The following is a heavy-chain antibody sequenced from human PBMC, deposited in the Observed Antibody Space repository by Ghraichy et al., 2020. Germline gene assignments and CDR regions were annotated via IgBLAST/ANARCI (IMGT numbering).Heavy chain of an antibody. Sequence: ASVKVSCKASGYTFTGYYMHWVRQAPGQGLEWMGWINPNSGGTNYAQKFQGWVTMTRDTSISPAYMELSRLRSDDTAGDYCARSPIVVVTAAGPQYYYYYYYMDVWGKGTTVTVSS. CDR1: GYTFTGYY. CDR3: ARSPIVVVTAAGPQYYYYYYYMDV. D-gene: IGHD2-21*02. CDR2: INPNSGGT. V-gene: IGHV1-2*04. J-gene: IGHJ6*03.